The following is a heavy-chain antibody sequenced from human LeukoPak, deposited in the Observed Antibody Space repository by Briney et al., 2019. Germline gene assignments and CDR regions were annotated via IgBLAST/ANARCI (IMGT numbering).Heavy chain of an antibody. CDR2: INHSGST. CDR3: ARGRDGWFDP. V-gene: IGHV4-34*01. D-gene: IGHD2-21*01. J-gene: IGHJ5*02. CDR1: GGSFSGYY. Sequence: SETLSLTCAVYGGSFSGYYWSWIRQPPGKGLDWIGEINHSGSTNYNPSLKSRVTISVDTSKNQFSLKLSSVTAADTAVYYCARGRDGWFDPGGQGTLVTVSS.